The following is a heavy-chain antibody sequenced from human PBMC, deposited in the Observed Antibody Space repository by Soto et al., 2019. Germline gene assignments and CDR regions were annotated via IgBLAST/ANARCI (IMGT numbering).Heavy chain of an antibody. J-gene: IGHJ6*03. D-gene: IGHD2-2*01. CDR1: GFTFSSYA. CDR2: ISGSGGST. Sequence: PGGSLRLSCASSGFTFSSYAMSWVRQAPGKGLEWVSAISGSGGSTYYADSVKGRFTISRDNSKNTLYLQMNSLRAEDTAVYYCAKDQGIVVVPAAIPGYYYMDVWGKGTTVTVSS. V-gene: IGHV3-23*01. CDR3: AKDQGIVVVPAAIPGYYYMDV.